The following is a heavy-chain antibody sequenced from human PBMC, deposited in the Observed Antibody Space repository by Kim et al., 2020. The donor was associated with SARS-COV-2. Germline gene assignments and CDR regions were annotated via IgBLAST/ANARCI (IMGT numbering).Heavy chain of an antibody. CDR1: GFTFSSYA. CDR2: ISSNGGST. D-gene: IGHD4-17*01. V-gene: IGHV3-64D*06. CDR3: VKDVTLTTVVTLDAFYI. Sequence: GGSLRLSCSASGFTFSSYAMHWVRQAPGKGLEYVSAISSNGGSTYYADSVKGRFTFSRDNSKNTLYLQMSSLRAEDTAVYYCVKDVTLTTVVTLDAFYIWGEGTMVTLSS. J-gene: IGHJ3*02.